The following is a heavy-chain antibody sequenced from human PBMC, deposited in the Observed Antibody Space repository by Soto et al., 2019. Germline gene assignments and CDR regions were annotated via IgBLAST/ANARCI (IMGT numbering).Heavy chain of an antibody. Sequence: SETLSLTCAVYGGSFSDYYWAWVRQAPGKGLQWIGEINHSGSTNYKPSLRGRVTISVDTPKNQFSLKITSVTAADTAVYYCARGRTLITGTSLDYWGQGSLVTVSS. V-gene: IGHV4-34*01. D-gene: IGHD1-20*01. CDR3: ARGRTLITGTSLDY. J-gene: IGHJ4*02. CDR2: INHSGST. CDR1: GGSFSDYY.